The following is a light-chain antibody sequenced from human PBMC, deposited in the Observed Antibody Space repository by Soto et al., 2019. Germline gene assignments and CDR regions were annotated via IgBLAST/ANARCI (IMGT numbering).Light chain of an antibody. CDR1: QSVSHA. V-gene: IGKV3-11*01. CDR3: QQRSNWPT. Sequence: EVVLTQSRATVSLSPGVRASLSCRASQSVSHALAWYLQQPGQAAWLLIYDTPTRATGIPARFSGSGSRTDFTLTISSLEPEDFAVYYCQQRSNWPTFGQGTKVDIK. J-gene: IGKJ1*01. CDR2: DTP.